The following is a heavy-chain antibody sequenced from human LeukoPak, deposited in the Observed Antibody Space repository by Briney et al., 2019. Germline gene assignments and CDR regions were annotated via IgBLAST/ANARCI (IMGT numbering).Heavy chain of an antibody. J-gene: IGHJ4*02. CDR1: GGTFSSYA. Sequence: ASVKVSCKASGGTFSSYAISWVRQAPGQGLEWMGRINAENGDTKYSQKFQGRVTITRDTFASTSYMELSSLRSEDTAVYYCARDQYNVIDSWGQGTLVTVSS. CDR3: ARDQYNVIDS. D-gene: IGHD1-14*01. CDR2: INAENGDT. V-gene: IGHV1-3*01.